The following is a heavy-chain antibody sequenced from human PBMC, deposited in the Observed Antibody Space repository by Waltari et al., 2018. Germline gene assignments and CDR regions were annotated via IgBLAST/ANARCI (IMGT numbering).Heavy chain of an antibody. J-gene: IGHJ6*02. CDR3: ARVATKTYSSPVPGRPYYYGMDV. Sequence: EEQLVESGGGLVQPGESLRLSCAASGFTFSRYWMDWVRQAPGKGLVCGSSVNRDGGSTIYAGSVKGRFTISRDNAKNTLYVQMNRLRAEDTAVYYCARVATKTYSSPVPGRPYYYGMDVWGQGTTVTVSS. D-gene: IGHD6-13*01. V-gene: IGHV3-74*01. CDR1: GFTFSRYW. CDR2: VNRDGGST.